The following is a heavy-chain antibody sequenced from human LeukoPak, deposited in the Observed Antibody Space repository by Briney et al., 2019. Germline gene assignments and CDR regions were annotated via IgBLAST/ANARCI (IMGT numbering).Heavy chain of an antibody. V-gene: IGHV3-66*01. D-gene: IGHD5-18*01. CDR2: IYSGGST. CDR1: GFTVSSNF. Sequence: GGSLRLSCAASGFTVSSNFMSWVRQAPGKGLEWVSVIYSGGSTYYADSVKGRFTISRDNSKNTLYLQMNSLRVEDTAVYYCAKTGYGVFDYWGQGTLVTVSS. J-gene: IGHJ4*02. CDR3: AKTGYGVFDY.